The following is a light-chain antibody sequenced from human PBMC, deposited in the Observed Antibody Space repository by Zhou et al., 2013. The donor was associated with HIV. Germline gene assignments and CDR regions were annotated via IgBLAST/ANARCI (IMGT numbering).Light chain of an antibody. Sequence: PGERATLSCRASESVSSNYLAWYQQRPGQAPRLLIYGASSRATGIPDRFSGSGSGTDFTLTISTLEPEDFAVYYCQQRSNWLWTFGQGTKVEIK. V-gene: IGKV3D-20*02. CDR1: ESVSSNY. J-gene: IGKJ1*01. CDR3: QQRSNWLWT. CDR2: GAS.